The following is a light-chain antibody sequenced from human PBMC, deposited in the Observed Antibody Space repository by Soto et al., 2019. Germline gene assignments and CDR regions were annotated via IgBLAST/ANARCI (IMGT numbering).Light chain of an antibody. V-gene: IGKV3-20*01. CDR1: QSVSSY. Sequence: EVVFTQSPGTLSLSPVERATLSCRASQSVSSYLAWYQQKPGQAPRLLMYGVSYRATGIPDRFSGGGSGTDFTLTISRLEPEDFAVYYCQQYDSSPPITFGQGTRLEIK. J-gene: IGKJ5*01. CDR2: GVS. CDR3: QQYDSSPPIT.